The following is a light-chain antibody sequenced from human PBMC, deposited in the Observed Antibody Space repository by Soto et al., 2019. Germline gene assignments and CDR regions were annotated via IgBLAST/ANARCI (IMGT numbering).Light chain of an antibody. CDR3: YWYRNYNPRT. V-gene: IGKV1-5*03. J-gene: IGKJ1*01. CDR1: QSISIW. CDR2: TAS. Sequence: DIQLTQSPSTLSASVGDRVTITCRASQSISIWIAWFQHKPEKAPKILISTASSLESGVPSRFSGRGSGSEFTLTISILQPDDDATSYYYWYRNYNPRTFGQGTKVDIK.